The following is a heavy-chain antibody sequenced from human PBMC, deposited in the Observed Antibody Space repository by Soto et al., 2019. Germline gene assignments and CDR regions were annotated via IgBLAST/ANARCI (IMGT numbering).Heavy chain of an antibody. J-gene: IGHJ4*02. CDR1: GYIFIDYW. CDR2: IDPSDSYT. V-gene: IGHV5-10-1*01. D-gene: IGHD3-10*01. Sequence: GESLKISCKASGYIFIDYWIGWVRQMPGKGLEWMGRIDPSDSYTNYSPSFQGHVTISADKSISTAYLQWSSLKASDTAMYYCAADDSGGYEVDVVDYWGRGTLVTVSS. CDR3: AADDSGGYEVDVVDY.